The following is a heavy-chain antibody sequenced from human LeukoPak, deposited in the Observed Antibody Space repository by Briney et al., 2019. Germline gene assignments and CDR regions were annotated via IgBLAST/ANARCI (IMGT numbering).Heavy chain of an antibody. CDR3: ARDKSSSWGPYYYYMDV. CDR2: ISAYNGNT. Sequence: ASVKVSCKASGGIFNNYAFSWVRQAPGQGLEWMGWISAYNGNTNYAQELQGRVTMTTDTSTSTAYMELRSLRSDDTAVYYCARDKSSSWGPYYYYMDVWGKGTTVTVSS. CDR1: GGIFNNYA. D-gene: IGHD6-13*01. V-gene: IGHV1-18*01. J-gene: IGHJ6*03.